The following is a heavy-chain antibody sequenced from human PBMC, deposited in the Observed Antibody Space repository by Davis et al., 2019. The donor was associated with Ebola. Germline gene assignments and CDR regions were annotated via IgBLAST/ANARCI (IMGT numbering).Heavy chain of an antibody. D-gene: IGHD3-22*01. J-gene: IGHJ5*02. CDR1: GFTFSSYT. CDR3: ASSMIVVVS. CDR2: ISSSSLTT. Sequence: ESLKTPCVASGFTFSSYTMNWVRQAPGKGLEWLSYISSSSLTTYSADSVKGRFTVSRDNAKNSLYLEMNSLRDEDTAVYYCASSMIVVVSWGQGTLVTVSS. V-gene: IGHV3-48*02.